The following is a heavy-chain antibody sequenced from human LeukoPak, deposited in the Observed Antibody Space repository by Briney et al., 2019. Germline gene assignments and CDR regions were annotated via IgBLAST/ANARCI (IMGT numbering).Heavy chain of an antibody. CDR2: INPNSGGT. V-gene: IGHV1-2*06. D-gene: IGHD3-22*01. CDR3: ARWPLTSGYYYYYYYYMDV. Sequence: GASVKVSCKASGYTFTGYYMHWVRQAPGQGLEWMGRINPNSGGTNYAQKFQGRVTMTRDTSISTAYMELSRLRPDDTAVYYCARWPLTSGYYYYYYYYMDVWGKGTTVTVSS. CDR1: GYTFTGYY. J-gene: IGHJ6*03.